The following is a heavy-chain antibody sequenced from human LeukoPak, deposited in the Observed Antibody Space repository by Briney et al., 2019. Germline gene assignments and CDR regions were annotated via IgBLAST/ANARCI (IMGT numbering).Heavy chain of an antibody. CDR2: ISGSGGST. V-gene: IGHV3-23*01. CDR1: GFTFSSYA. J-gene: IGHJ4*02. CDR3: ARAQPTESSRLDRIMITFGGVIATAFDY. D-gene: IGHD3-16*02. Sequence: PGGSLRLSCAASGFTFSSYAMSWVRQAPGKGLEWVSAISGSGGSTYYAHSVKGRFTISRDNSKNTLYLQMNSLRAEDTAVYYCARAQPTESSRLDRIMITFGGVIATAFDYWGQGTLVTVSS.